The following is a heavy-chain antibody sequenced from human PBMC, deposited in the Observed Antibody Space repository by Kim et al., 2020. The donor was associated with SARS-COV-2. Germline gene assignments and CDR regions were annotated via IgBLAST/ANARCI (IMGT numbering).Heavy chain of an antibody. CDR3: AKAPVPYCTGAHCYPFDY. CDR1: GFTFSNYA. J-gene: IGHJ5*01. Sequence: AGSLRLSCGASGFTFSNYAMGWVRQAPGKGLEWVSVITDSGDDAHHADSVRGRFTISRDNFKNSLYLQMNSLRAEDTTVYYCAKAPVPYCTGAHCYPFDYWGQGILVTVSS. CDR2: ITDSGDDA. D-gene: IGHD2-8*02. V-gene: IGHV3-23*01.